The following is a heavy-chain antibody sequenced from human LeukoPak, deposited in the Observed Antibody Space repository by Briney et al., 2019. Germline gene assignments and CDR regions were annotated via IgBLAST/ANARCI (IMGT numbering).Heavy chain of an antibody. D-gene: IGHD1-26*01. CDR1: GGSFSGYY. J-gene: IGHJ4*02. CDR3: ARRLSELPDYYFDY. CDR2: INHSGST. V-gene: IGHV4-34*01. Sequence: PSETLSLTCAVYGGSFSGYYWSWIRQPPGKGLEWIGEINHSGSTNYNPSLKSRVTISVDTSKNQFSLKLSSVTAADTAVYYCARRLSELPDYYFDYWGQGTLVTVSS.